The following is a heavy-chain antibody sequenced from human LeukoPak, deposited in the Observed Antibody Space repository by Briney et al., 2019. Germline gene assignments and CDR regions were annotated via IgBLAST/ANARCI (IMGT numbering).Heavy chain of an antibody. D-gene: IGHD1-26*01. CDR2: FDPEDGET. CDR3: GIVGAIGYYFDY. Sequence: ASVKVSCKVSGYTLTELSMHWVRQAPGKGLEWMGGFDPEDGETIYAQKFQGRVTMTEDTSTDTAYMELSSLRSEDTAVYYCGIVGAIGYYFDYWGQGTLVTVSS. J-gene: IGHJ4*02. CDR1: GYTLTELS. V-gene: IGHV1-24*01.